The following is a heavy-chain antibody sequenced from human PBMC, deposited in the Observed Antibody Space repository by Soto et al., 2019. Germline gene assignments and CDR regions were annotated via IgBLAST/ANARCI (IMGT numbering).Heavy chain of an antibody. D-gene: IGHD3-9*01. Sequence: GESLKISCKGSGYSFTSCWIGWVRQMPGKGLEWMGIIYPGDSDTRYSPSFQGQVTISADKSISTAFLQWSSLKASDTAIYYCARQKNDFLTGYYHYYGMDVWGQGTTVTVSS. V-gene: IGHV5-51*01. CDR2: IYPGDSDT. CDR1: GYSFTSCW. J-gene: IGHJ6*02. CDR3: ARQKNDFLTGYYHYYGMDV.